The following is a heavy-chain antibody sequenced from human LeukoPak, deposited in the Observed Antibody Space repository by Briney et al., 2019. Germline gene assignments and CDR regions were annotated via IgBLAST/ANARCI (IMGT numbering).Heavy chain of an antibody. CDR3: TTRTNYYDSSGYYLAVY. V-gene: IGHV3-15*07. J-gene: IGHJ4*02. Sequence: PGGSLRLSCAASGFTFSNVWMNWVRQAPGKGLEWVGRIKSKSDGGTTDYAAPVKGRFTISRDDSKNTLYLQMNSLKSEDTAVYYCTTRTNYYDSSGYYLAVYWSQGTLVTVSS. CDR2: IKSKSDGGTT. CDR1: GFTFSNVW. D-gene: IGHD3-22*01.